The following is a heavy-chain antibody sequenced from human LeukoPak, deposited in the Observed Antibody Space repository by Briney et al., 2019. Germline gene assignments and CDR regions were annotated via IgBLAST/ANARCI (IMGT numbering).Heavy chain of an antibody. Sequence: PGGSLRLSCAASGFTFSSYAMSWVRQAPGKGLEWVSAISGTGGRTYYADPVKGRFTISRDNSKNTLYLQMNSLRVEDTAVYYCAREEYSTSFDYWGQGTLVTVSP. J-gene: IGHJ4*02. D-gene: IGHD6-6*01. V-gene: IGHV3-23*01. CDR3: AREEYSTSFDY. CDR2: ISGTGGRT. CDR1: GFTFSSYA.